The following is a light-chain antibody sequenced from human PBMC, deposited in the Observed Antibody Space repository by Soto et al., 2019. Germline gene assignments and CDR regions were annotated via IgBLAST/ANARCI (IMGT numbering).Light chain of an antibody. CDR3: QQYNSYST. J-gene: IGKJ1*01. Sequence: DIQMTQSPSSLSASVGDRVTITCRASQSISSYLSWYQQKPGKAPKLLINVASTLQSGVPSRFSGSGSGTEFTLTISSLQPDDFATYYCQQYNSYSTFGQGTKVDIK. V-gene: IGKV1-5*01. CDR1: QSISSY. CDR2: VAS.